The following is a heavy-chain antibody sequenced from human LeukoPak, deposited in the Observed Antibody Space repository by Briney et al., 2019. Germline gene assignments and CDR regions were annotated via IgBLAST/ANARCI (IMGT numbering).Heavy chain of an antibody. D-gene: IGHD3-10*01. Sequence: ASVKVSCKASGYTFTSYGISWVRQAPGQGVEWMGWISAYNGNTNYAQKLQGRVTMTTDTSTSRAYMELRSLRSDDTAVYYCARVEEESDGSGTNYYFDYWGQGTLVTVSS. V-gene: IGHV1-18*01. CDR3: ARVEEESDGSGTNYYFDY. CDR2: ISAYNGNT. J-gene: IGHJ4*02. CDR1: GYTFTSYG.